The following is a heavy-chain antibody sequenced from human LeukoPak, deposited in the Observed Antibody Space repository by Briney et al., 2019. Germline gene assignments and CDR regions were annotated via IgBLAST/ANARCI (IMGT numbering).Heavy chain of an antibody. D-gene: IGHD2-2*01. CDR2: ISTGGDRA. J-gene: IGHJ3*02. CDR1: GFSFSSNW. CDR3: AVDCSSPSCYGQSAFDI. V-gene: IGHV3-23*01. Sequence: GGSLLLSCAASGFSFSSNWMHWVRQAPGKGLVWVSAISTGGDRAYYADSVKGRFTTSRDNSRNTLYLQLNSLRAEDTAIYYCAVDCSSPSCYGQSAFDIWGQGTMVTVSS.